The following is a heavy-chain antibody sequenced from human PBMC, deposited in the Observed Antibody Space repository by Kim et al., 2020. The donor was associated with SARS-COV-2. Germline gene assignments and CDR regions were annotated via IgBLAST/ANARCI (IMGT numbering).Heavy chain of an antibody. D-gene: IGHD6-13*01. Sequence: AQKCQGRVTMTRDTSLSTAYMELSRLRSDDTAVYYCATPRHSSSWYLFDYWGQGTLVTVSS. V-gene: IGHV1-2*02. CDR3: ATPRHSSSWYLFDY. J-gene: IGHJ4*02.